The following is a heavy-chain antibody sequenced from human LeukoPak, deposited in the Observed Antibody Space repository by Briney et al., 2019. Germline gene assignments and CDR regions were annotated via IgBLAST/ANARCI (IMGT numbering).Heavy chain of an antibody. CDR1: GFTFGDFL. CDR2: ISGGTT. Sequence: GGSLRLSCTASGFTFGDFLMSWFRQAPGKGPEWIGFISGGTTEYAASVKGRFTISRDDSTSIAYLQMNSLTTEDTAVYYCSRGSGWLSVYWGQGTLVTVSS. J-gene: IGHJ4*02. D-gene: IGHD6-19*01. CDR3: SRGSGWLSVY. V-gene: IGHV3-49*03.